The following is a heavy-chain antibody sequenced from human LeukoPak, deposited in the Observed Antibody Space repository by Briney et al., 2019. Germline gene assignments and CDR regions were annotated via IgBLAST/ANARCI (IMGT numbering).Heavy chain of an antibody. CDR2: ISYDGSNK. CDR1: GFTFSSYA. J-gene: IGHJ4*02. Sequence: GRSLRLSCAASGFTFSSYAMHWVRQAPGKGLEWVAVISYDGSNKYYADSVKGRFTISRDNSKNTLYLQMNSLRAEDTAVYYCAREGSLAVADYWGQGTLVTVSS. D-gene: IGHD6-19*01. V-gene: IGHV3-30*14. CDR3: AREGSLAVADY.